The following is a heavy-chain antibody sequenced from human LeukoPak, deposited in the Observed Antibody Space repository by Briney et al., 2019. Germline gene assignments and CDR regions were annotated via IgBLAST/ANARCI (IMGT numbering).Heavy chain of an antibody. D-gene: IGHD5-24*01. V-gene: IGHV1-69*13. CDR3: AREGAMATILFDY. CDR2: IIPIFGTA. J-gene: IGHJ4*02. Sequence: GASVKVSCKAFGGTFSSYAISWVRQAPGQGLEWMGGIIPIFGTANYAQKFQGRVTITADESTSTAYMELSSLRSEDTAVYYCAREGAMATILFDYWGQGTLVTVSS. CDR1: GGTFSSYA.